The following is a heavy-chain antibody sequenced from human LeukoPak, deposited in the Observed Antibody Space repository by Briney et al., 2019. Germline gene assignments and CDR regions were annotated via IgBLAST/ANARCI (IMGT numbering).Heavy chain of an antibody. CDR3: ARALYSSSDFDY. V-gene: IGHV4-59*01. CDR2: IYYSGST. D-gene: IGHD6-6*01. CDR1: GGSISSYY. Sequence: SETLSLTCTVSGGSISSYYWSWIRQPPGKGLEWIGYIYYSGSTNYNPSLKSRVTISVDTSKNQFPLKLSSVTAADTAVYYYARALYSSSDFDYWGQGTLVTVSS. J-gene: IGHJ4*02.